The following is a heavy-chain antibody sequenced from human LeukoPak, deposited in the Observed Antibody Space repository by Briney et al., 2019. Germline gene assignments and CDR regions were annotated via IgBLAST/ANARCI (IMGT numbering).Heavy chain of an antibody. D-gene: IGHD6-13*01. CDR1: GFTFSDYY. CDR3: ARADAKHSSSWYGLEAFDI. CDR2: ISSSADTI. V-gene: IGHV3-11*04. Sequence: PGGSLRLSCAASGFTFSDYYMSWIRQAPGKGLEWVSYISSSADTIYYAHSVKGRFTISRDNAKSSLYLQMNSLRAEDTAVYYCARADAKHSSSWYGLEAFDIWGQGTMVTVSS. J-gene: IGHJ3*02.